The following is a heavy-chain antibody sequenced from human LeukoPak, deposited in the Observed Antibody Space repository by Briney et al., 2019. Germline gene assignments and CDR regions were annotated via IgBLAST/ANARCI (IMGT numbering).Heavy chain of an antibody. CDR1: GYTFTGYY. Sequence: ASVKVSCKASGYTFTGYYMHWVRQAPGQGLEWMGWINPNSGGTNYAQKFQGRVTMTRDTSISTACMELSRLRSDDTAVYYCARGPRIAVAGEFDYWGQGTLVTVSS. D-gene: IGHD6-19*01. CDR3: ARGPRIAVAGEFDY. CDR2: INPNSGGT. V-gene: IGHV1-2*02. J-gene: IGHJ4*02.